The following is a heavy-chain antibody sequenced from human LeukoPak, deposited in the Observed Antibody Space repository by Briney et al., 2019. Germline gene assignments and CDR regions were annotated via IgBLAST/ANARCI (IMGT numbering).Heavy chain of an antibody. CDR1: GFPFSSFA. CDR2: ISGSGANT. CDR3: AKGWYYDFWSGRNWFDP. V-gene: IGHV3-23*01. J-gene: IGHJ5*02. D-gene: IGHD3-3*01. Sequence: TGGSLRLSCVASGFPFSSFAMSWVRQAPGKGPEWVSAISGSGANTYYADSVKGRFTISRDNSKNTIYLQMNSLRTEDTAVYYCAKGWYYDFWSGRNWFDPWGQGTLVTVSS.